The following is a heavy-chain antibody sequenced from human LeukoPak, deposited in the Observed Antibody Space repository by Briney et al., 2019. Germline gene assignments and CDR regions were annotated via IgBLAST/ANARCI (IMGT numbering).Heavy chain of an antibody. J-gene: IGHJ4*02. Sequence: GRSLRLSCAASGFTFSSYGMHWVRQAPGKGLEWVAVISYDGSNKYYADSVKGRFTISRDNSKNTLYLQMNSLRAEDTAVYYCAKGGYSSSWTHLFDYWGQGTLVTVSS. CDR2: ISYDGSNK. D-gene: IGHD6-13*01. V-gene: IGHV3-30*18. CDR3: AKGGYSSSWTHLFDY. CDR1: GFTFSSYG.